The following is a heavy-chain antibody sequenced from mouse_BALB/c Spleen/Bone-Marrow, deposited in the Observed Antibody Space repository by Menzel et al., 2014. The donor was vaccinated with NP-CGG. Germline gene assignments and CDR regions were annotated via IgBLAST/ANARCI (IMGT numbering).Heavy chain of an antibody. CDR3: ARYGNYEDAMGY. CDR1: GFSLTSFG. V-gene: IGHV2-9*02. Sequence: QVQLQQSGPGLVAPSQSLSITCTVSGFSLTSFGVHWVRQPPGKGLEWLGVIWAGGSTNYNSALMSRLSISKDNSKSQVFLKMNSQQTDATAMYYCARYGNYEDAMGYWGQGTSVTVSS. CDR2: IWAGGST. D-gene: IGHD2-10*02. J-gene: IGHJ4*01.